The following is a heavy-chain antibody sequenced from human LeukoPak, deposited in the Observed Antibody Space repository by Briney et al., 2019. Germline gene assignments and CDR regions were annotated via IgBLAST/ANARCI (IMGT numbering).Heavy chain of an antibody. D-gene: IGHD3-10*01. V-gene: IGHV3-21*01. Sequence: GGSLRLSCAASGFTFSSYSMNWVRQAPGKGLEWVSSISSSSSYIYYADSVKGRFTISRDNAKNSLYLQMNSLRAEDTAVYYCARDRDVLLWFGEPNFDYWGQGTLVTVSP. CDR2: ISSSSSYI. CDR3: ARDRDVLLWFGEPNFDY. J-gene: IGHJ4*02. CDR1: GFTFSSYS.